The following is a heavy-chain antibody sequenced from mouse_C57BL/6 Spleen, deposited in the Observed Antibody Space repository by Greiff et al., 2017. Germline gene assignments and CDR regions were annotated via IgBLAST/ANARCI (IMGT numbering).Heavy chain of an antibody. V-gene: IGHV5-6*01. D-gene: IGHD2-3*01. CDR1: GFTFSSYG. J-gene: IGHJ3*01. CDR2: ISTGGSYT. Sequence: EVLLVESGGDLVKPGGSLKLSCAASGFTFSSYGMSWVRQTPDKRLEWVATISTGGSYTYYPDSVKGRFTITRDNAKNTLYLQMSSLKSEDTALYYCASLDGYGFAYWGQGTLVTVSS. CDR3: ASLDGYGFAY.